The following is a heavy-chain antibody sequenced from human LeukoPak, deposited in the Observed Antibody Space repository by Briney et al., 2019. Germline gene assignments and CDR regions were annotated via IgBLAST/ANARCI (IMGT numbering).Heavy chain of an antibody. V-gene: IGHV1-18*04. CDR2: ISAYNGNT. CDR1: GYTFASYG. Sequence: ASVKVSCKASGYTFASYGISWVRQAPGQGLEWMGWISAYNGNTNYAQKLQGRVTMTTGTSTSTAYMELRSLRSDDTAVYYCARSNAVSGYSYGSDYWGQGTLVTVFS. J-gene: IGHJ4*02. CDR3: ARSNAVSGYSYGSDY. D-gene: IGHD5-18*01.